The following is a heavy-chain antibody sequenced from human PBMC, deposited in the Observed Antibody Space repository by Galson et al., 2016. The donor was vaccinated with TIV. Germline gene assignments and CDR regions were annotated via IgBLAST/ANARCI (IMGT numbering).Heavy chain of an antibody. D-gene: IGHD5-12*01. CDR2: INSDGRTI. CDR3: ARTHDIAQTPFDI. J-gene: IGHJ3*02. CDR1: GFRFNNYW. Sequence: SLRLSCEASGFRFNNYWMHWVRQAPGMGLVWVSRINSDGRTISYVDTVTGRFTIARDNAKNTLYLQMNSLRAEDTAVYYCARTHDIAQTPFDIWGQGTMVAVSS. V-gene: IGHV3-74*01.